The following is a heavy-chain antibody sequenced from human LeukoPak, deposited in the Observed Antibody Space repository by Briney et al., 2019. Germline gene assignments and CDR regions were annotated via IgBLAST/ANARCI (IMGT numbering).Heavy chain of an antibody. J-gene: IGHJ3*02. CDR1: GYSISSGFY. CDR3: ASIMITFGGVIVMPGAFDI. Sequence: SETLSLTCTVSGYSISSGFYWGWIRQPPGKGLEWIGSIYHSGSTYYNPSLKSRVTISLDTSKNQFSLKLSSVTAADTAVYYCASIMITFGGVIVMPGAFDIWGQGTMVTVSS. D-gene: IGHD3-16*02. V-gene: IGHV4-38-2*02. CDR2: IYHSGST.